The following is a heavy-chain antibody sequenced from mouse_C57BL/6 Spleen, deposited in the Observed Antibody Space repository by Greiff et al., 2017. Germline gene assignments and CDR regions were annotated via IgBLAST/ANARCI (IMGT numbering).Heavy chain of an antibody. V-gene: IGHV1-64*01. CDR1: GYTFPSYW. Sequence: QVQLQQPGAELVKPGASVKLSCKASGYTFPSYWMHWVQQRPGQGLEWIGMIHPTSGYTTYHDKLKGKATLTVDNASSTAYMQLSSLTSEDSAVYYCARPEGILPGPCAYWGQGTLVTVSA. CDR3: ARPEGILPGPCAY. D-gene: IGHD3-1*01. J-gene: IGHJ3*01. CDR2: IHPTSGYT.